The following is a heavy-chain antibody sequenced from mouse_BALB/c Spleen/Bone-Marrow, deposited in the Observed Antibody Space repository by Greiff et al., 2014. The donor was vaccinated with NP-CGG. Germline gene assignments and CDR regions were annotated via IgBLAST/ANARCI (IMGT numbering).Heavy chain of an antibody. J-gene: IGHJ2*01. D-gene: IGHD2-3*01. CDR1: GYTFTDYN. Sequence: EVQLQQSGPELVKPGASVKISCKASGYTFTDYNMHWVKQGHGQSLEWIGYIYPYNGGTGYNQEFKSKATLTVDNSSSTAYMELRSLTSEDSAVYYCARIYDGYFLSDYWGQGTTLTVSS. V-gene: IGHV1S29*02. CDR2: IYPYNGGT. CDR3: ARIYDGYFLSDY.